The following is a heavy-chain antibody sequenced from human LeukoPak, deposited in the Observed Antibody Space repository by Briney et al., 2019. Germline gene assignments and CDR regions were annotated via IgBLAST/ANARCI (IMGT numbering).Heavy chain of an antibody. Sequence: GGSLRLSCAASGFTFSSYSMNWVRQAPGKGLEWVSSISSSSSYIYYADSVKGRFTISGDNAKNSLYLQMNSLKAEGTAVYYCARYPGYCSSTSCYVWGQGTLVTVSS. CDR1: GFTFSSYS. CDR3: ARYPGYCSSTSCYV. CDR2: ISSSSSYI. J-gene: IGHJ4*02. D-gene: IGHD2-2*01. V-gene: IGHV3-21*01.